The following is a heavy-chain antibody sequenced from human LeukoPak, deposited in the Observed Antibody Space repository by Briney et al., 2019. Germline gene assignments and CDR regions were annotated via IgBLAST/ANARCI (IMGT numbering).Heavy chain of an antibody. D-gene: IGHD3-3*01. CDR2: IYYSGST. V-gene: IGHV4-59*12. CDR1: GGSISSYY. Sequence: SETLSLTCTVSGGSISSYYWSWIRQPPGKGLEWIGYIYYSGSTNYNPSLKSRVTISVDTSKNQFSLKLSSVTAAGTAVYYCARALTYYDFWSGHNWFDPWGQGTLVTVSS. CDR3: ARALTYYDFWSGHNWFDP. J-gene: IGHJ5*02.